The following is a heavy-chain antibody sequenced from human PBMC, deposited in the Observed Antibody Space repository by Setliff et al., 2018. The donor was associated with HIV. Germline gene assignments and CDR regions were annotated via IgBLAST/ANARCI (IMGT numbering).Heavy chain of an antibody. J-gene: IGHJ4*02. CDR1: GFTFSNYA. CDR3: AKELAASGLGYFDS. V-gene: IGHV3-23*01. CDR2: ILSTGERT. D-gene: IGHD3-22*01. Sequence: PGFTFSNYAMSWVRQAPGEGLEWVSAILSTGERTFYADSVKGRFTIPRDNSKNTVYLQMNSLRAEDTAEYYCAKELAASGLGYFDSWGRGILVTVSS.